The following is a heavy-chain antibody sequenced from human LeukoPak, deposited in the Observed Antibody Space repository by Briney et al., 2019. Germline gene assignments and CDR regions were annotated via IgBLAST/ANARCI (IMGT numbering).Heavy chain of an antibody. V-gene: IGHV3-48*04. D-gene: IGHD5-18*01. CDR2: VSGIRTAI. CDR1: GFTLKEDS. CDR3: ARKPRYSHYYLDV. Sequence: GSLRLSCEPAGFTLKEDSISWVRHAPGGGLGWLVYVSGIRTAIYHADSVKGRFTISRDNGKNSVYLQMTNLRGEDTAVYFCARKPRYSHYYLDVWGKGTTVTVS. J-gene: IGHJ6*03.